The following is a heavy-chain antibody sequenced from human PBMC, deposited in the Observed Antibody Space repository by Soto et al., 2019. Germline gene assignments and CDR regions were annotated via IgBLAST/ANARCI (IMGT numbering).Heavy chain of an antibody. CDR2: IYYSGST. D-gene: IGHD5-12*01. CDR1: GGSISSSSYY. Sequence: PSETLSLTCTVSGGSISSSSYYWGWIRQPPGKGLEWIGYIYYSGSTNYNPSLKSRVTISVDTSKNQFSLKLSSVTAADTAVYYCARGRRGYDYGAPRIGGGDYYYLDVWGKGTTVTVSS. J-gene: IGHJ6*03. CDR3: ARGRRGYDYGAPRIGGGDYYYLDV. V-gene: IGHV4-61*05.